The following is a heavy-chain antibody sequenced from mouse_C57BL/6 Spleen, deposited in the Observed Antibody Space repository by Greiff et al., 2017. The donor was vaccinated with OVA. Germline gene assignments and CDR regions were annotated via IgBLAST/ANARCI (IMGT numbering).Heavy chain of an antibody. CDR3: TRGEDDYDWYFDV. CDR1: GFNIKDYY. V-gene: IGHV14-1*01. D-gene: IGHD2-4*01. J-gene: IGHJ1*03. Sequence: EVKLQESGAELVRPGASVKLSCTASGFNIKDYYMHWVKQRPEQGLEWIGRIDPEDGDTEYAPKFQGKATLTADTSSNTAYLQLSSLTSEDTAVYYCTRGEDDYDWYFDVWGTGTTVTVSS. CDR2: IDPEDGDT.